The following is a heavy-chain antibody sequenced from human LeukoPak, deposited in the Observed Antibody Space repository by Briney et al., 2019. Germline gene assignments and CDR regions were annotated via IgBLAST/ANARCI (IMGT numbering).Heavy chain of an antibody. CDR1: GFIFNTSA. V-gene: IGHV3-30-3*02. CDR3: AKPISSPYYYDSSGYGGPNDAFDI. CDR2: ISYHGKNK. J-gene: IGHJ3*02. D-gene: IGHD3-22*01. Sequence: GGSLRLSCGASGFIFNTSAMHWVRQAPGKGLEWVAVISYHGKNKYYAESVRGRFTISRDNSKNTLYLQMNSLNTEDTAVYYCAKPISSPYYYDSSGYGGPNDAFDIWGQGTMVTVSS.